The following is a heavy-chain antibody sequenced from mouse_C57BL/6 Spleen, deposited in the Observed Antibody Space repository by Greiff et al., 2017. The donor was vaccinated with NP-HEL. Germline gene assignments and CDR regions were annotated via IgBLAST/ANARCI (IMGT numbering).Heavy chain of an antibody. V-gene: IGHV5-12*01. CDR3: ARLRQLRLRGYAMDY. D-gene: IGHD3-2*02. CDR2: ISNGGGST. CDR1: GFTFSDYY. J-gene: IGHJ4*01. Sequence: DVQLVESGGGLVQPGGSLKLSCAASGFTFSDYYMYWVRQTPEKRLEWVAYISNGGGSTYYPDTVKGRFTISRDNAKNTLYLQMSRLKSEDTAMYYCARLRQLRLRGYAMDYWGQGTSVTVSS.